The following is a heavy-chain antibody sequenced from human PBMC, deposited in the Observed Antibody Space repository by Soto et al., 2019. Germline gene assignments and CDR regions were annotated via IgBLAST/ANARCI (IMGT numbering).Heavy chain of an antibody. CDR1: GGSFSGYY. D-gene: IGHD3-16*01. Sequence: SETLSLTCAVYGGSFSGYYWSWIRQPPGKGLEWIGEINHSGSTNYNPSLRSRLTISVDTSNNQFSLKLSSMTAADTAMYFCGSQIMIKFGGVNYWGQGTPVTVSS. J-gene: IGHJ4*02. CDR2: INHSGST. CDR3: GSQIMIKFGGVNY. V-gene: IGHV4-34*01.